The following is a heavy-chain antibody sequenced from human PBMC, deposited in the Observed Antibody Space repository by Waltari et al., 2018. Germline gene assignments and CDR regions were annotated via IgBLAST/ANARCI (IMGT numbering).Heavy chain of an antibody. CDR2: IYYSGST. J-gene: IGHJ4*02. D-gene: IGHD3-22*01. Sequence: QLQLQESGPGLVKPSETLSLTCTVSGGSISSSSYYWGWIRQPPGKGLEWMWSIYYSGSTYYNPSLKSRVTISVDTSKNQFSLKLSSVTAADTAVYYCARADYYDSSATFWGQGTLVTVSS. V-gene: IGHV4-39*01. CDR3: ARADYYDSSATF. CDR1: GGSISSSSYY.